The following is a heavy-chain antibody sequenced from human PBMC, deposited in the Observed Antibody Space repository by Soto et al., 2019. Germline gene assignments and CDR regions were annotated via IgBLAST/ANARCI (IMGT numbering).Heavy chain of an antibody. CDR2: IFSDDQK. CDR1: GFSLGSASMG. D-gene: IGHD6-6*01. V-gene: IGHV2-26*01. Sequence: SGPTLVNPTETLTLTCTVSGFSLGSASMGVGWIRQPPGKALEWLAHIFSDDQKGYSTSLKSRLTIFKDTSKSQVVLIMTNLDPVDTATYYCARAVAGSSRYDSWGQGTLVTVSS. CDR3: ARAVAGSSRYDS. J-gene: IGHJ4*02.